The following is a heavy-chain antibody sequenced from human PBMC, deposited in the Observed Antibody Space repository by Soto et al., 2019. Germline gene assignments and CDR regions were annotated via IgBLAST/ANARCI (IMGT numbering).Heavy chain of an antibody. V-gene: IGHV3-48*01. CDR1: GFTFSSYG. J-gene: IGHJ6*02. D-gene: IGHD3-10*01. CDR2: ISTSSTTI. Sequence: GGSLRLSCAASGFTFSSYGMNWVRQAPGKGLEWVSYISTSSTTIYYADSVKGRFTISRDNAKNSLFLQMHSLRVEDTAVYYCAKEVYGAARRGMDVWGQGTTVTVSS. CDR3: AKEVYGAARRGMDV.